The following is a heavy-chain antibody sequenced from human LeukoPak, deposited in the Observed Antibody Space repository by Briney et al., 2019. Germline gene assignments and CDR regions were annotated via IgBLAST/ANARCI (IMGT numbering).Heavy chain of an antibody. D-gene: IGHD3-22*01. Sequence: GGSLRLSCAASGFTFSSYWMSWVRQAPGKGLEWVANIKQDGSEKYYVDSVKGRFTISRDNAKNSLYLQMNSLRAEDTAVYYCARDHYEVYYYYGMEVWGQGTTVTVSS. V-gene: IGHV3-7*01. CDR2: IKQDGSEK. J-gene: IGHJ6*02. CDR1: GFTFSSYW. CDR3: ARDHYEVYYYYGMEV.